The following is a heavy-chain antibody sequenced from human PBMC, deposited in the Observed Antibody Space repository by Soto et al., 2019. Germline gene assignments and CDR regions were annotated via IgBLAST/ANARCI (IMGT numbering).Heavy chain of an antibody. Sequence: PGGSLRLSCAASGFPWRRETGQWGRQVLGKGVEWVAVISYDGSNKYYADSVKGRFTISRDNSKNTLYLQMNSLRAEDTAVYYCARDYSNYGDYDDYYGMDVWGQGTTVTVSS. J-gene: IGHJ6*02. D-gene: IGHD4-17*01. V-gene: IGHV3-30-3*01. CDR2: ISYDGSNK. CDR3: ARDYSNYGDYDDYYGMDV. CDR1: GFPWRRET.